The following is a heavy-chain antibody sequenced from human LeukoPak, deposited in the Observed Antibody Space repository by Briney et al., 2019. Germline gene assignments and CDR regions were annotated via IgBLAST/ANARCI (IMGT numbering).Heavy chain of an antibody. D-gene: IGHD5-18*01. Sequence: PGGSLRLSCAASGFTVSSNYMSWVRQAPGKGLEWVSVIYSGGSTYYADSVKGRFTISRDNSKNTLYLQMNSLKAEDTAVYYCAGDPDGYRQGHHFDYWGQGTLVTVSS. J-gene: IGHJ4*02. CDR2: IYSGGST. V-gene: IGHV3-66*01. CDR3: AGDPDGYRQGHHFDY. CDR1: GFTVSSNY.